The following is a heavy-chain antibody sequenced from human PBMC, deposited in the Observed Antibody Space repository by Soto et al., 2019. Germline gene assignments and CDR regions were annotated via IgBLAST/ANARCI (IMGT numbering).Heavy chain of an antibody. J-gene: IGHJ3*02. CDR1: GYTFTSYD. CDR3: ARLRDGYKSSDAFDI. Sequence: ASVKGSCKASGYTFTSYDINWVRQATGPGLEWMGWMNPNSGNTGYAQKFQGRVTMTRNTSISTAYMELSSLRSEDTAVYYCARLRDGYKSSDAFDIWGQGTMVTVSS. CDR2: MNPNSGNT. D-gene: IGHD5-12*01. V-gene: IGHV1-8*01.